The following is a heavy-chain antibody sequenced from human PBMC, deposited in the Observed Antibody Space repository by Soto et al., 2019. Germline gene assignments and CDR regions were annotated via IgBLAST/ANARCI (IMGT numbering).Heavy chain of an antibody. CDR1: GFSFSHYG. D-gene: IGHD3-22*01. Sequence: VQLVESGGGVVQPGRSLRLSCAASGFSFSHYGMHWVRQAPGRGLEWVAVISYDGNNRYYLDSVKGRFTISRDNPKNTLFLQMNSLRGEDTAVYYCAKERDNTGYPLDYWGQGTLVTVSS. J-gene: IGHJ4*02. CDR3: AKERDNTGYPLDY. V-gene: IGHV3-30*18. CDR2: ISYDGNNR.